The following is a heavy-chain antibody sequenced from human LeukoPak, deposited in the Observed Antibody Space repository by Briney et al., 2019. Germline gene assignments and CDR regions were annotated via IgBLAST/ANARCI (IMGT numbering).Heavy chain of an antibody. CDR2: ISQSGNT. J-gene: IGHJ6*03. CDR3: ARGRLLWFGELLNYYYMDV. CDR1: SGSINSGGYF. V-gene: IGHV4-31*03. Sequence: SETLSLTCTVSSGSINSGGYFWNWIRQHPGKGLEWIGYISQSGNTYYNPSLRTRVTISVDTSKNQFSLKLSSATAADTAVYYCARGRLLWFGELLNYYYMDVWGKGTTVTVSS. D-gene: IGHD3-10*01.